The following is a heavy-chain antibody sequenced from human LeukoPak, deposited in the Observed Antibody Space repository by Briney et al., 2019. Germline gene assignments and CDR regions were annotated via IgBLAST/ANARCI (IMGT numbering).Heavy chain of an antibody. V-gene: IGHV3-7*01. D-gene: IGHD3-16*01. CDR3: ASDGGPFDH. CDR2: IKQDGSER. CDR1: GFSFSGYW. J-gene: IGHJ4*02. Sequence: GGSLRLSCAAPGFSFSGYWMSWVRQSPGKGLEWVANIKQDGSERYYVDSVKGRFTISRDNAKNSVFLQMNSLRAEDTAVYYCASDGGPFDHWGQGTRSPSPQ.